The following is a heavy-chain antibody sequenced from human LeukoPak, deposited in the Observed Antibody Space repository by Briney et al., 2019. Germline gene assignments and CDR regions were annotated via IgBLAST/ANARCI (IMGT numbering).Heavy chain of an antibody. CDR2: IWNNGNNR. CDR3: ARDFGDSSGPDY. CDR1: GFIFSDYG. Sequence: GRSLRLSCAASGFIFSDYGMHWVRQAPGKGLEWVAVIWNNGNNRYADSVRGRFTISRDDSKNTLYLQMDSLRAEDTAVYYCARDFGDSSGPDYWGQGTLVTVSS. V-gene: IGHV3-33*01. D-gene: IGHD3-22*01. J-gene: IGHJ4*02.